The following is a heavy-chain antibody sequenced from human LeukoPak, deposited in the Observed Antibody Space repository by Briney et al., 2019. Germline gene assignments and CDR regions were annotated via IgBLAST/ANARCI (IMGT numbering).Heavy chain of an antibody. J-gene: IGHJ4*02. V-gene: IGHV4-61*02. Sequence: SETLSLTCTVSGGSISSGSYYWRWIRQPAGKGLEWIGRMFISGSTNYNPSLNSRVTISVDTSKNQFSLKLSSVTAADTAMYFCAREEMPGKFDYWGQGILVTVSS. D-gene: IGHD1-26*01. CDR1: GGSISSGSYY. CDR3: AREEMPGKFDY. CDR2: MFISGST.